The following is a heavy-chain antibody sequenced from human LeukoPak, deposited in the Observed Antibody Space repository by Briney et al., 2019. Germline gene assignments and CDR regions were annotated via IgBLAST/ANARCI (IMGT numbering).Heavy chain of an antibody. D-gene: IGHD6-19*01. CDR3: ARDGFSSAWNDY. J-gene: IGHJ4*02. V-gene: IGHV1-2*06. Sequence: ASVKVSCKASGGTFSGYYLHWVRQAPGQGLEWMGRINPNSGGTNYAQKFQGRVTLTRDTSISTAYMDLNRLTSDDTAVYYCARDGFSSAWNDYWGQGTLVTVFS. CDR1: GGTFSGYY. CDR2: INPNSGGT.